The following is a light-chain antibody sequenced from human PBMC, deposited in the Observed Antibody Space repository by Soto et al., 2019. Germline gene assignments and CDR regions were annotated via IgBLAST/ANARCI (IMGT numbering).Light chain of an antibody. CDR2: DTS. V-gene: IGKV3-20*01. CDR3: QLFGSSPPWT. J-gene: IGKJ1*01. Sequence: EIVLTQSPGTLSLSPGERATLTCRASQSVSSSQLAWYQQKPGQAPRLVIYDTSTRATGIPDRFSGSGSGTGLTLTISRLEPEEFAVFHCQLFGSSPPWTFGQGTKVEIK. CDR1: QSVSSSQ.